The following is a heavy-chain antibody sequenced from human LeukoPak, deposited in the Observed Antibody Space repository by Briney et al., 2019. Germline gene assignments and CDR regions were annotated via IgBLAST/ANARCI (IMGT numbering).Heavy chain of an antibody. J-gene: IGHJ5*02. V-gene: IGHV3-23*01. D-gene: IGHD1-26*01. CDR3: AKDRGTYLGIDNNWFDH. CDR1: GFTFNLYG. Sequence: GGSRRLSCAASGFTFNLYGMSWVRQVPGKGLEWVSGISGYGANTYYGDSVKGRLTICRGNSKNTVFMQMNSLTVEHTAVYHCAKDRGTYLGIDNNWFDHWGQGTLLIVSS. CDR2: ISGYGANT.